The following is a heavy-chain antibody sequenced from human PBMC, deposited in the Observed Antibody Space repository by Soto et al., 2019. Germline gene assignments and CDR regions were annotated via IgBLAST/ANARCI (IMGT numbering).Heavy chain of an antibody. V-gene: IGHV3-23*01. D-gene: IGHD6-19*01. CDR3: ANPSYSSGWSDAFDI. CDR2: ISGSGGST. CDR1: GFTFSSYA. J-gene: IGHJ3*02. Sequence: EVQLLESGGGLVQPGGSLRLSCAASGFTFSSYAMSWVRQAPGKGLEWVSAISGSGGSTYYADSVKGRFTISRDNSKNTLYLQMNSLGAEDTAVYYCANPSYSSGWSDAFDIWGQGTMVTVSS.